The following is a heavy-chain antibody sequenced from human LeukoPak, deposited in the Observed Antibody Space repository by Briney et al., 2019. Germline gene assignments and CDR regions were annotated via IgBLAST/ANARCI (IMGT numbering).Heavy chain of an antibody. Sequence: PGGSLRLSCAASGFTFSSYAMPWVRQPPGKGLEWIGEINHSGSTNYNPSLKSRVTISVDTSKNQFSLKLSSVTAADTAVYYCARGRGHRTFGYWGQGTLVTVSS. CDR3: ARGRGHRTFGY. CDR1: GFTFSSYA. CDR2: INHSGST. V-gene: IGHV4-34*01. J-gene: IGHJ4*02. D-gene: IGHD1-1*01.